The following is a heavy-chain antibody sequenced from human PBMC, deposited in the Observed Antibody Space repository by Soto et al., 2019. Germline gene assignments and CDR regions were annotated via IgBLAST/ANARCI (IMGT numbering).Heavy chain of an antibody. D-gene: IGHD1-20*01. CDR2: IIPIFGTA. V-gene: IGHV1-69*13. CDR1: GGPFSSYA. Sequence: SVEVSYKASGGPFSSYAISLVRQAPGQGLEWMGGIIPIFGTANYAQKFQGRVTITADESTSTAYMELSSLRSEDTAVYYCARVLTGTTFGFDPWGQGTMFTVSS. CDR3: ARVLTGTTFGFDP. J-gene: IGHJ5*02.